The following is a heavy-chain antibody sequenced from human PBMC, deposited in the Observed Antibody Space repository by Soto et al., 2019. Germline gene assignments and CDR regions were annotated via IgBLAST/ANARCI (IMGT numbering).Heavy chain of an antibody. D-gene: IGHD3-16*01. CDR1: GFTFISYV. Sequence: LRXSFAASGFTFISYVVHWVRQAPGKGLEWVAVIWYDGSNKYYADSVKGRFTISRDNSKNTLYLQMNSLRAEDTAVYYCARSTPSRGRIMDLDYWGQRTLVTVSS. V-gene: IGHV3-33*08. CDR2: IWYDGSNK. J-gene: IGHJ4*02. CDR3: ARSTPSRGRIMDLDY.